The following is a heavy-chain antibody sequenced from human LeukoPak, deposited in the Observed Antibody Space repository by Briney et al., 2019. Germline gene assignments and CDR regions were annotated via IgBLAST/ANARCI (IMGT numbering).Heavy chain of an antibody. CDR2: IKQDGSET. Sequence: GGSLRLSCVTSGFILSNYWMNWVRQAPGKGLEWVANIKQDGSETYYVDAVKGRFTISRDNARNSLSLQMNSLRDEDTAVYFCAGGTGWLIDHWGQGTLVAVSS. CDR1: GFILSNYW. V-gene: IGHV3-7*04. D-gene: IGHD6-19*01. J-gene: IGHJ4*02. CDR3: AGGTGWLIDH.